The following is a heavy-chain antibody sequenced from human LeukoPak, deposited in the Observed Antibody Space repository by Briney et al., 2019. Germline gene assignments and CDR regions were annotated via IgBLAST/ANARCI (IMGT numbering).Heavy chain of an antibody. CDR1: SGSFTSNTYY. D-gene: IGHD3-3*01. Sequence: SETLSLTCTVSSGSFTSNTYYWNWIRLSAGKGLEWIGRVYMSATTDYASVTPDYHPSLKGRVTISVDTSKNRLSLNLTSVTAADTAIYYCARGFFAVARDLWGRGTMVSVSS. V-gene: IGHV4-61*02. J-gene: IGHJ2*01. CDR2: VYMSATTDYASVTP. CDR3: ARGFFAVARDL.